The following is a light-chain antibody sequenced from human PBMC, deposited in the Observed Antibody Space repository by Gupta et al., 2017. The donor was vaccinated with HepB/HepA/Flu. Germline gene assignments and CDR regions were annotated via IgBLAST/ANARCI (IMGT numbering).Light chain of an antibody. CDR1: QDIKKN. J-gene: IGKJ2*01. Sequence: DILLTQSPSSLSASVGDRVTITCQASQDIKKNLNWFQQKPGKAPTLLIFGVSNLHTGVPSRFSGSGSATDFIVTINGLQPEDVANYYCQQFDVLPYTFGQGTK. V-gene: IGKV1-33*01. CDR2: GVS. CDR3: QQFDVLPYT.